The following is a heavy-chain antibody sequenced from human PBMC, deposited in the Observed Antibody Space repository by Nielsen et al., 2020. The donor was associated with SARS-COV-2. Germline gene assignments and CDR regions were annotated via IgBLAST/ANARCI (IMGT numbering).Heavy chain of an antibody. CDR1: GYTFTSYG. J-gene: IGHJ6*02. D-gene: IGHD6-13*01. CDR2: ISAYNGNT. Sequence: ASVKVSCKASGYTFTSYGISWVRQAPGQGLEWMGWISAYNGNTNYAQKLQGRVTMTTDTSTSTAYMELRSLRSDDTAVYYCARDDLPAAAAGYYYYYGMDVWGQGTTVTVSS. CDR3: ARDDLPAAAAGYYYYYGMDV. V-gene: IGHV1-18*01.